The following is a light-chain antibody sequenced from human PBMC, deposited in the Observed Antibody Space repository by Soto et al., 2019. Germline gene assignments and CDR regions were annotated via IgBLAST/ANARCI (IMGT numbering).Light chain of an antibody. Sequence: EIALTQSLANLSLSTGERATLACRASQSVSTNYLSWYKQKPGQAPRRLIYGASNTATGIPDRFSGSGSGTDSTLTISRLEPEVFGVYYCQQYGSSGTFCPGTKVDIK. CDR2: GAS. J-gene: IGKJ1*01. V-gene: IGKV3-20*01. CDR1: QSVSTNY. CDR3: QQYGSSGT.